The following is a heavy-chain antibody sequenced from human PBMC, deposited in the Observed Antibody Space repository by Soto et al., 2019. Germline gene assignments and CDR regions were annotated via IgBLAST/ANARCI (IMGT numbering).Heavy chain of an antibody. Sequence: QVHLVQSGAEVKKPGASVKVSCKASGYTFTSYGITWVRQAPGQGLEWMGWISAHNGNTDYAQKLQGRVIVTRDTSTSTAYMELRSLRAVDTAVYYCARGRYGDYWGQRALVTVSS. J-gene: IGHJ4*02. CDR3: ARGRYGDY. D-gene: IGHD1-1*01. V-gene: IGHV1-18*01. CDR1: GYTFTSYG. CDR2: ISAHNGNT.